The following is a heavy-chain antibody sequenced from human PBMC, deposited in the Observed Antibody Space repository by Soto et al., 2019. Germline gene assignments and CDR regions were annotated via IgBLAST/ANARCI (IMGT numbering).Heavy chain of an antibody. CDR3: ARAGWEYSSGWYYFDY. J-gene: IGHJ4*02. D-gene: IGHD6-19*01. CDR1: GFTFSSYD. V-gene: IGHV3-13*01. Sequence: EVQLVESGGGLVQPGGSLGLSFAASGFTFSSYDMHWVRQVTGKGLEWVSAIGTAGDTYYPGSVKGRFTISRENAKNSLYLQMNSLRAGDTAVYYCARAGWEYSSGWYYFDYWGQGTLVTVSS. CDR2: IGTAGDT.